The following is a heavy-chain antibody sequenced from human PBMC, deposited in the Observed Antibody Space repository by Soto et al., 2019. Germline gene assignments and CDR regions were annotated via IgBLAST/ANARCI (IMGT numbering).Heavy chain of an antibody. J-gene: IGHJ4*02. CDR1: GFTFSGSA. D-gene: IGHD2-15*01. V-gene: IGHV3-73*02. CDR3: TSSESEGDIYSLYY. CDR2: IRSKANSYAT. Sequence: EVQLVESGGGLVQPGGSLKLSCAASGFTFSGSAMHWVRQASGKGLEWVGRIRSKANSYATAYAASVKGRFTISRDDSKNTAYLQMNSLKTEDTAVYYCTSSESEGDIYSLYYWGQGTLVTVSS.